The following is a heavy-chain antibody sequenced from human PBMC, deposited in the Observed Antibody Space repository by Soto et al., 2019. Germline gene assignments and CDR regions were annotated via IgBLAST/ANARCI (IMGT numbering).Heavy chain of an antibody. J-gene: IGHJ4*02. V-gene: IGHV4-59*01. D-gene: IGHD6-13*01. CDR3: ARSSSWYGHLGY. Sequence: SETLSLTCIVSGGPISSYYWSWIRQPPGKGLEWIGYIYYSGSTNYNPSLKSRVTISVDTSKNQFSLKLSSVTAADTAVYYCARSSSWYGHLGYWGQGTLVTVSS. CDR1: GGPISSYY. CDR2: IYYSGST.